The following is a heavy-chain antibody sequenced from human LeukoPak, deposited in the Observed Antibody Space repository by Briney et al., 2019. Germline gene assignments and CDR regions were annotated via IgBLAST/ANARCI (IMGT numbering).Heavy chain of an antibody. J-gene: IGHJ3*02. D-gene: IGHD6-19*01. CDR3: AKHGYNNGVYDAFEI. CDR1: GFTFSIYA. CDR2: IRDRGDNT. Sequence: GGSLRLSCAASGFTFSIYAMSWVRQAPGKGLEWVSVIRDRGDNTYYTAAVKGRFTISRDNSKKTLHLQMNSLRAEDTAIYYCAKHGYNNGVYDAFEIWGQGTRVTVSS. V-gene: IGHV3-23*01.